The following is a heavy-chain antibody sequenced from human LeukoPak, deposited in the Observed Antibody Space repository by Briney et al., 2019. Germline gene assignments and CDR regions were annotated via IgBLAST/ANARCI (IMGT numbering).Heavy chain of an antibody. D-gene: IGHD4-17*01. V-gene: IGHV1-58*02. J-gene: IGHJ5*02. CDR1: GYTFTSYG. CDR2: IVVGSGNT. CDR3: AADRIVDYWAQTTANPFDP. Sequence: ASVKVSCKASGYTFTSYGISWVRQAPGQGLEWIGWIVVGSGNTNYAQKFQERVTITRDMSTSTAYMELSSLRSEDTAVYYCAADRIVDYWAQTTANPFDPWGQGTLVTASS.